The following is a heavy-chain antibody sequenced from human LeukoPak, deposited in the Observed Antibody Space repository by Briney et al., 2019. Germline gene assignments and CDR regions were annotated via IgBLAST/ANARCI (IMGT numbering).Heavy chain of an antibody. CDR1: GFTFSTYA. J-gene: IGHJ4*02. CDR2: ISGSGGKT. CDR3: ARAPTSYYYFDY. V-gene: IGHV3-23*01. D-gene: IGHD1-26*01. Sequence: PGGSLRLSCAASGFTFSTYAMSWVRQAPGKGLEWVSAISGSGGKTYYADSVKGRFTISRDNSKNTLYLQMNSLRAEDTAVYYCARAPTSYYYFDYWGQGTLVTVSS.